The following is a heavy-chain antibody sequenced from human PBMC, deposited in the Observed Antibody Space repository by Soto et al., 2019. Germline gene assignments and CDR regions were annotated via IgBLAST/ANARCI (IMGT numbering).Heavy chain of an antibody. Sequence: SETLSLTCAVYGGSFSGYYWSWIRQPPGKGLEWIGEINHSGSTNYNPSLKSRVTISVDTSKNQFSLKLSSVTAADTAVYYCARGRTLVIAARQDYYYYMDVWGKGTTLTVFS. V-gene: IGHV4-34*01. J-gene: IGHJ6*03. D-gene: IGHD6-6*01. CDR1: GGSFSGYY. CDR2: INHSGST. CDR3: ARGRTLVIAARQDYYYYMDV.